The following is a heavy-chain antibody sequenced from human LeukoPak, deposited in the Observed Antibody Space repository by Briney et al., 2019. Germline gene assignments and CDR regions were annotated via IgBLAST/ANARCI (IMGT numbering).Heavy chain of an antibody. V-gene: IGHV3-30*02. CDR1: GFTFSAFN. CDR2: IRYDGSNK. J-gene: IGHJ4*02. Sequence: GGSLRLSCAAAGFTFSAFNIHWVRQAPGKGLEWVAFIRYDGSNKYYADSVKGRFTISRDNSKNTLYLQMNSLRAEDTAVYYCAKDRDFDYWGQGTLVTVSS. CDR3: AKDRDFDY.